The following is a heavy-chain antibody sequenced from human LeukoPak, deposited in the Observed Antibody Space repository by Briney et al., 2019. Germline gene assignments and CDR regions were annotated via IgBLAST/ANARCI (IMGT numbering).Heavy chain of an antibody. V-gene: IGHV1-18*01. J-gene: IGHJ4*02. Sequence: ASVKVSCKASGYTFTSYGISWVRQAPGQGLEWMGWISAYNGNTNYAQKLQGRVTMTTDTSTSTAYMELRSLRSDDTAVYYCASTTYSYAFGGLDYWGQGTLVTVSS. CDR3: ASTTYSYAFGGLDY. CDR2: ISAYNGNT. D-gene: IGHD5-18*01. CDR1: GYTFTSYG.